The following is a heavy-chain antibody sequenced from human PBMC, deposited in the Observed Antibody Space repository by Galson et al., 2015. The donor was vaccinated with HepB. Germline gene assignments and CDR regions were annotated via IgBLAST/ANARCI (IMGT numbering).Heavy chain of an antibody. D-gene: IGHD3-3*01. V-gene: IGHV1-69*13. CDR1: GGTFSSYA. CDR3: AREEARITIFGVVMGRGGMDV. Sequence: SVKVSCKASGGTFSSYAISWVRQSPGQGLGWMGGIFPIFGTANYAQKFQGRVTITADESTSTHYIELSSLRSEDTAVYYCAREEARITIFGVVMGRGGMDVWGQGTTVTVSS. CDR2: IFPIFGTA. J-gene: IGHJ6*02.